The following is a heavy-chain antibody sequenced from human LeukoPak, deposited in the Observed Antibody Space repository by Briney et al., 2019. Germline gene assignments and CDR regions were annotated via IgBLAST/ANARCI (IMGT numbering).Heavy chain of an antibody. Sequence: PGGSLRLSCAASGFTFSSYAMSWVRQAPGKGLEWVSAISGSGGSTYYADSVEGRFTISRDNSKNTLYLQMNSLRAEDTAVYYRAKEDSSSWYYFDYWGQGTLVTVSS. J-gene: IGHJ4*02. D-gene: IGHD6-13*01. CDR2: ISGSGGST. V-gene: IGHV3-23*01. CDR3: AKEDSSSWYYFDY. CDR1: GFTFSSYA.